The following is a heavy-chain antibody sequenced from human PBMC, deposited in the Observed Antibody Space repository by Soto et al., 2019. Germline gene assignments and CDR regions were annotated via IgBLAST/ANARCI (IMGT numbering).Heavy chain of an antibody. CDR1: GASISSDY. CDR2: IYYRWTT. D-gene: IGHD6-13*01. V-gene: IGHV4-59*01. J-gene: IGHJ4*02. CDR3: ASARMHSSSWDAVPDS. Sequence: QVQLQESGPGLVKPSETLSLNCTVSGASISSDYWTWIRQPPGKGLEWIGYIYYRWTTNYNPSLQSRVTISVDTSKNQFSLILSSVTAAGSAVYYCASARMHSSSWDAVPDSWGQGTLVTVSS.